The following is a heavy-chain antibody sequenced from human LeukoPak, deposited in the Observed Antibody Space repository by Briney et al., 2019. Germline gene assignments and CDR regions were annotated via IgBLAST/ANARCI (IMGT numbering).Heavy chain of an antibody. CDR1: GFTLSNAW. CDR3: TTGITMVRGVPGVYFDY. CDR2: MKSKTDGGTT. J-gene: IGHJ4*02. D-gene: IGHD3-10*01. V-gene: IGHV3-15*01. Sequence: GRSLRLSCAPSGFTLSNAWMSWVRQAPGKGQEWVGRMKSKTDGGTTDYAAPVKGRFTISRDDSKNTLYLQMNSLKTEDTAVYYCTTGITMVRGVPGVYFDYWGQGTLVTVSS.